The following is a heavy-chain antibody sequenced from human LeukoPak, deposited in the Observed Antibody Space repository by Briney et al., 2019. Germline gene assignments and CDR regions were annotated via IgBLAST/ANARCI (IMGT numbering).Heavy chain of an antibody. J-gene: IGHJ4*02. CDR2: ISWNSGSI. CDR3: AKATGYLL. V-gene: IGHV3-9*01. CDR1: GFTFDDYA. Sequence: GGSLRLSCAASGFTFDDYAMHWVRQAPGKGLEWVSGISWNSGSIGYADSVKGRFTISRDNSKNTLYLQMNSLRAEDTAVYYCAKATGYLLWGQGTLVTVSS. D-gene: IGHD1-14*01.